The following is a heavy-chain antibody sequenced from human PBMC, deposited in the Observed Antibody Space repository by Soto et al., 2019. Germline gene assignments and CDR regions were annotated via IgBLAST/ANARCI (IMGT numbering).Heavy chain of an antibody. CDR2: IKQDGSEK. CDR3: ARVSFIAAADDFDY. Sequence: EVQLVESGGGLVQPGGSLRLSCAASGFTFSSYWMSWVRQAPGKGLEWVANIKQDGSEKYYVDSVKGRFTISIDNAKNSLYLQMNSLRAEDTAVYYCARVSFIAAADDFDYWGQGTLVTVSS. CDR1: GFTFSSYW. D-gene: IGHD6-13*01. V-gene: IGHV3-7*05. J-gene: IGHJ4*02.